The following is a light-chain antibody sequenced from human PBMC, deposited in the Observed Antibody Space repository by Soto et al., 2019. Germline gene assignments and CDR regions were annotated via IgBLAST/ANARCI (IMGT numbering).Light chain of an antibody. CDR1: SSNIGAGYD. J-gene: IGLJ1*01. V-gene: IGLV1-40*01. Sequence: SVLTQPPPVSGAPGQRVTISCTGGSSNIGAGYDVHWYQQLPGTAPKLLIYGNSNRPSGVPDRFSGSKSGTSASLAITGLQAEDEADYYCQSYDSRLSGYVFGTGTKVTVL. CDR2: GNS. CDR3: QSYDSRLSGYV.